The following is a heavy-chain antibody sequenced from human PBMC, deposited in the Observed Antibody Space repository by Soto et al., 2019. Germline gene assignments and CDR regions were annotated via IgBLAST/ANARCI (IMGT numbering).Heavy chain of an antibody. Sequence: PGGSLRLCCAASGFTFSSYAMSWVRQAPGKGLEWVSAISGSGGSTYYADSVKGRFTISRDNSKNTLYLQMNSLRAEDTAVYYCAKPKGVPAARDDYYYYGMDVWGQGTTVTVSS. CDR1: GFTFSSYA. CDR3: AKPKGVPAARDDYYYYGMDV. D-gene: IGHD2-2*01. V-gene: IGHV3-23*01. CDR2: ISGSGGST. J-gene: IGHJ6*02.